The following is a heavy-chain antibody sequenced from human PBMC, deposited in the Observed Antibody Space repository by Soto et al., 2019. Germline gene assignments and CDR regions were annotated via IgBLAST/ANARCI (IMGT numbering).Heavy chain of an antibody. J-gene: IGHJ4*02. CDR3: ARGPQAGATIYDSSGYTDY. Sequence: ASETLSLTCAVYGGSFSGYYWSWIRQPPGKGLEWIGEINHSGSTNYNPSLKSRVTISVDTSKNQFSLKLSSVTAADTAVYYCARGPQAGATIYDSSGYTDYWGQGTLVTSPQ. CDR1: GGSFSGYY. V-gene: IGHV4-34*01. D-gene: IGHD3-22*01. CDR2: INHSGST.